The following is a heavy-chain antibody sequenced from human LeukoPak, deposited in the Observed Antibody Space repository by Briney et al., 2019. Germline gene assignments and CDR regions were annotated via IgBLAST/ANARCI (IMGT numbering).Heavy chain of an antibody. CDR2: INPSRGGT. V-gene: IGHV1-46*01. CDR1: GYTFTRYF. D-gene: IGHD6-19*01. J-gene: IGHJ6*02. Sequence: GSVKVSCKASGYTFTRYFIHWVRQAPGQGLEWMGVINPSRGGTTYAQKFQGRVTMTRDTSTSAVYMELSSLRSEDTAVYYCARDLGSSGWFHGMDVWGQGTTVTVSS. CDR3: ARDLGSSGWFHGMDV.